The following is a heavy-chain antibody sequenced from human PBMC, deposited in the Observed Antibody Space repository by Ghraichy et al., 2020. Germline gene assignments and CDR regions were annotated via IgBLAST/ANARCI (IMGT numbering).Heavy chain of an antibody. CDR2: ISSSGSTI. D-gene: IGHD3-10*01. J-gene: IGHJ4*02. V-gene: IGHV3-48*03. CDR1: GFIFSSYD. Sequence: GGSLRLSCAASGFIFSSYDMNWVRQAPGKGLEWVSYISSSGSTISADSVKGRFTISRDKAKNSLNLQMNNLRAEDTAVYYCAGGDYYYGNYWGQGTLVTVPS. CDR3: AGGDYYYGNY.